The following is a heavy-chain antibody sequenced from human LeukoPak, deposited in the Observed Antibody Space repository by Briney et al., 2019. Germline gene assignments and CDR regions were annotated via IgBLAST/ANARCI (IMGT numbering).Heavy chain of an antibody. CDR3: AREPAVRWLQFGRLDGTDY. Sequence: SGGSLGLSCAASGFTFSSYAMHWVRQAPGKGLEGVAVISYDGSNKYYADSVKGRFTISRDNSKNTLYLQMNSLRAEDTAVYYCAREPAVRWLQFGRLDGTDYWGQGTLVTVSS. CDR2: ISYDGSNK. V-gene: IGHV3-30*04. D-gene: IGHD5-24*01. J-gene: IGHJ4*02. CDR1: GFTFSSYA.